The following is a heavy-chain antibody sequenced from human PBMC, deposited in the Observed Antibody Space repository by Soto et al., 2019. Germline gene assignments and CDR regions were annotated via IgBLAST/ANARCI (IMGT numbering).Heavy chain of an antibody. Sequence: ASVKVSCKASGYTFTSYAMHWVRQAPGQRLEWMGWINAGNGNTKYSQKFQGRVTITRDTSASTAYMELSSLRSEDTAVYYCAREGRSSKYYYYGMDVWGQGTTVTVSS. J-gene: IGHJ6*02. CDR2: INAGNGNT. CDR1: GYTFTSYA. D-gene: IGHD2-2*01. CDR3: AREGRSSKYYYYGMDV. V-gene: IGHV1-3*01.